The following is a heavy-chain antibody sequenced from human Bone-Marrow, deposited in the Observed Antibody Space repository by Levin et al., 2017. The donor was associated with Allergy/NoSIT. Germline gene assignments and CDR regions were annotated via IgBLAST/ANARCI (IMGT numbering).Heavy chain of an antibody. V-gene: IGHV3-23*01. CDR1: GFTFSNYP. CDR2: IGASSGTT. Sequence: GGSLRLSCTASGFTFSNYPMSWVRQTPGKGLEWVSAIGASSGTTYYADSVKGRFTISKDYSKDILYLQMNSLRAEDAAVYYCARHLGAAGREYDYWGRGTLVTVSS. J-gene: IGHJ4*02. CDR3: ARHLGAAGREYDY. D-gene: IGHD6-13*01.